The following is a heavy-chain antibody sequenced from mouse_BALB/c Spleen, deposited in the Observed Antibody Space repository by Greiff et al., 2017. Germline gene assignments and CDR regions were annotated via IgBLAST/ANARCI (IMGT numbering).Heavy chain of an antibody. CDR3: ARDEGY. Sequence: VQLQQSGGGLVQPGGSLRLSCATSGFTFTDYYMSWVRQPPGKALEWLGFIRNKANGYTTEYSASVKGRFTISRDNSQSILYLQMNTLRAEDSATYYCARDEGYWGQGTTLTVSS. CDR2: IRNKANGYTT. J-gene: IGHJ2*01. V-gene: IGHV7-3*02. CDR1: GFTFTDYY.